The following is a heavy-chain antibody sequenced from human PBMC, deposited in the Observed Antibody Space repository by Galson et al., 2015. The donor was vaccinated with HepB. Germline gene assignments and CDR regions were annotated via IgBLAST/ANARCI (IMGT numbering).Heavy chain of an antibody. CDR3: AKGDWRRIAAAAGSFQH. D-gene: IGHD6-13*01. CDR2: IGGSGGST. Sequence: SLRLSCAASGFTFSSYAMSWVRQAPGKGLEWASAIGGSGGSTYYADSVKGRFTISRDNSKNTLYLQMNSLRAEDTAVYYCAKGDWRRIAAAAGSFQHWGQGTLVTVSS. V-gene: IGHV3-23*01. J-gene: IGHJ1*01. CDR1: GFTFSSYA.